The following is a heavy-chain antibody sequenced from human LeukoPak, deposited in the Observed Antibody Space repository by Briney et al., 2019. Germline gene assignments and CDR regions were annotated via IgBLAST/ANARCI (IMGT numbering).Heavy chain of an antibody. J-gene: IGHJ4*02. CDR3: AKGTNLDY. CDR1: GFTFSNYW. Sequence: PGGSLRLSCGVSGFTFSNYWMSWVRQAPGKGLEWVAYINQDSSRKLYVDSVKGRFTISRDNAKNSLYLQMNSLRADDTALYYCAKGTNLDYLGQGAQVTVS. V-gene: IGHV3-7*01. D-gene: IGHD2-8*01. CDR2: INQDSSRK.